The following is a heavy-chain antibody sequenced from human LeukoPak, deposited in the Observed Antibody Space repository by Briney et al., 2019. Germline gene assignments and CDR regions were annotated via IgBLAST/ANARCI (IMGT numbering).Heavy chain of an antibody. CDR1: GFTFSSYW. Sequence: GGSLRLSCAASGFTFSSYWMRWVRQAPGKGLVWVSRINSDGSSTSYADSVKGRFTISRDNAKNTLYLQMNSLRAEDTAVYYCARTIRYFDWLPLDYWGQGTLVTVSS. CDR2: INSDGSST. CDR3: ARTIRYFDWLPLDY. D-gene: IGHD3-9*01. J-gene: IGHJ4*02. V-gene: IGHV3-74*01.